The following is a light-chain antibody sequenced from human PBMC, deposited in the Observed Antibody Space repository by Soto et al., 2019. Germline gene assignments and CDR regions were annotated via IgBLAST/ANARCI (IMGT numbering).Light chain of an antibody. CDR1: QSVTTY. CDR3: QQVNVYPST. CDR2: DAS. V-gene: IGKV3-11*01. J-gene: IGKJ4*01. Sequence: PGERATLSCRASQSVTTYLAWYQQKPGQAPRLLIYDASTRATGIPARFSGSGSGTDFTLTISSLQPEDFATYYCQQVNVYPSTFGGGTKVDIK.